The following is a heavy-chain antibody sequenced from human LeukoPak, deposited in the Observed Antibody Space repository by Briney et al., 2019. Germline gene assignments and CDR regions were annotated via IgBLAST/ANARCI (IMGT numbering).Heavy chain of an antibody. CDR3: ARSLKCNLVGFDY. V-gene: IGHV3-23*01. J-gene: IGHJ4*02. CDR2: INNSGDNT. CDR1: GFTLSSYA. Sequence: GGSLRLSCAASGFTLSSYAMNWVRQAPGKGLEWVSVINNSGDNTFYADSVKGRFTISRDNSKNTLYLQMSSLRGEDTAVYYCARSLKCNLVGFDYWGQGTLVTVSS.